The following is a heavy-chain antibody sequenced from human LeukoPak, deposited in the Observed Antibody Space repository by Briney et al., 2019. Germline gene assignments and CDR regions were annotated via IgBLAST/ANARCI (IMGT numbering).Heavy chain of an antibody. J-gene: IGHJ6*03. D-gene: IGHD1-7*01. CDR1: GFTFSSYG. CDR3: AKRRGLELLYYYYMDV. Sequence: GGTLRLSCAASGFTFSSYGMSWVRQAPGKGLEWASAISGSGGSTYYADSVKGRFTISRDNSKNTLYLQVNSLRAEDTAVYYCAKRRGLELLYYYYMDVWGKGTTVTVSS. V-gene: IGHV3-23*01. CDR2: ISGSGGST.